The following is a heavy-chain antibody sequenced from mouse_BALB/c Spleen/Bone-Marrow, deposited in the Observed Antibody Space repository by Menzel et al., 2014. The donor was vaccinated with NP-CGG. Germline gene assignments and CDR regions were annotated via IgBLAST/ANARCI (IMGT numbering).Heavy chain of an antibody. D-gene: IGHD1-1*01. CDR1: GYTFTSYW. CDR2: IDPSDSYT. J-gene: IGHJ2*01. V-gene: IGHV1-69*02. Sequence: VQLQQSGAELVKPGASVKLSCKASGYTFTSYWMHWVKQRPGQGLEWIGEIDPSDSYTNYNQKFKGKATLTADKSSSTAYMQLSSLTSEDSAVYYCAITTVVATGDYWGQGTTLTVSS. CDR3: AITTVVATGDY.